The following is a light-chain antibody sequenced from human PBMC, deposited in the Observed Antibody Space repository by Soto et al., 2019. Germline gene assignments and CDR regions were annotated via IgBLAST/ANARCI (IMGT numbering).Light chain of an antibody. Sequence: QSALTQPASVSGSPGQSITISYTGTSRDVGGYNYVSLYQQHPGNAPKLMIYDVTNRPSGVSSLFSGSKSVNTASLTISGLQGEDEADYYCSSYTASSTWVFGGGTTRTAL. J-gene: IGLJ3*02. V-gene: IGLV2-14*01. CDR2: DVT. CDR1: SRDVGGYNY. CDR3: SSYTASSTWV.